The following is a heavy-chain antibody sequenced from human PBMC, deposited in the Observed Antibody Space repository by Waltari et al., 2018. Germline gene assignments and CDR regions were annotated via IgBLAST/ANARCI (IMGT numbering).Heavy chain of an antibody. CDR2: INHSGST. CDR3: ARSGGIAVAIPY. Sequence: QVQLQQWGAGLLKPSEPRSLTCAVHGGSFSGYSRSWIRQPPGKGLEWIGEINHSGSTNYNPSLKSRVTISVDTSKNQFSLKLSSVTAADTAVYYCARSGGIAVAIPYWGQGTLVTVSS. V-gene: IGHV4-34*01. D-gene: IGHD6-19*01. CDR1: GGSFSGYS. J-gene: IGHJ4*02.